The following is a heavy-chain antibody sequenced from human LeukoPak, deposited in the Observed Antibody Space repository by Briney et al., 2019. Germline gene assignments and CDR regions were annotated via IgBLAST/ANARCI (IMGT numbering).Heavy chain of an antibody. V-gene: IGHV5-51*01. CDR2: IDPSDSET. D-gene: IGHD5-18*01. CDR1: GYSFTSYW. Sequence: LGESLKISCKASGYSFTSYWIGWVRQMPGKGLEWMGIIDPSDSETRYTPSFQGQVTISVDKSLTTADLQWNSLKASDTAMYYCARQTAMARSGDYWGQGTLVTVSS. J-gene: IGHJ4*02. CDR3: ARQTAMARSGDY.